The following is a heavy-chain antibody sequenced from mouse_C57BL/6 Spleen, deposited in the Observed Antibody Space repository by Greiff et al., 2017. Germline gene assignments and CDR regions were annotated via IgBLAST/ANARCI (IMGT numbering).Heavy chain of an antibody. CDR3: ARLRYYDYDVYFDY. CDR2: ISGGGGNT. J-gene: IGHJ2*01. Sequence: EVKLVESGGGLVKPGGSLKLSCAASGFTFSSYTMSWVRQTPEKRLEWVATISGGGGNTYYPDSVKGRFTISRDNAKNTLYLQMSSLRSEDTALYYCARLRYYDYDVYFDYWGQGTTLTVSS. D-gene: IGHD2-4*01. CDR1: GFTFSSYT. V-gene: IGHV5-9*01.